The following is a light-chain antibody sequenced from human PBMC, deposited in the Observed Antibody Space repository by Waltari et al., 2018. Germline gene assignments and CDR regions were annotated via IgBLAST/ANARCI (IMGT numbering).Light chain of an antibody. CDR3: QQYDNWLGT. V-gene: IGKV3-15*01. CDR2: GAS. CDR1: QSIRSN. J-gene: IGKJ1*01. Sequence: EIVMTQSPATLSVFPVERATLSCRASQSIRSNLVWYQHKPGQAPRLLIYGASTRATGIPARFSGSGSGTEFTLTISSLQSEDFAVYFCQQYDNWLGTFGQGTKVEIK.